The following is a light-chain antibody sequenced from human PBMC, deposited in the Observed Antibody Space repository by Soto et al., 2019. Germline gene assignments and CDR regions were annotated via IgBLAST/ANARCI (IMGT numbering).Light chain of an antibody. J-gene: IGKJ5*01. V-gene: IGKV2D-29*02. CDR3: MQSKQLPPT. CDR1: QSLLHITGETF. Sequence: DVLMTQPPLSLSVTPGQPASISCKSSQSLLHITGETFLFWYLQKPGQSPQLLIYEVSTRVSGVPDRFSGSGSGTDFTLEISRVETDDVGIYYCMQSKQLPPTFGQGTRLEIK. CDR2: EVS.